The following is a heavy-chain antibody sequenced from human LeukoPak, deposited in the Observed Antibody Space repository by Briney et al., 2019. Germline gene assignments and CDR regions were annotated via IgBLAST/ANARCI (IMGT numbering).Heavy chain of an antibody. J-gene: IGHJ3*02. CDR1: GFTFSSYA. Sequence: GGSLRLSCAASGFTFSSYAMSWVRQAPGKGLEWVSAISGSGGSTYYADSVKGRLTISRDNSKNTLYLQMNSLRAEDTAVYYCAKDRVDSGSYYDAFDIWGQGTMVTVSS. D-gene: IGHD1-26*01. CDR2: ISGSGGST. CDR3: AKDRVDSGSYYDAFDI. V-gene: IGHV3-23*01.